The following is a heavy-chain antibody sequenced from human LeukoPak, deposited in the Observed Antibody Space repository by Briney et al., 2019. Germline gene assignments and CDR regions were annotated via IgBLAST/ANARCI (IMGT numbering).Heavy chain of an antibody. V-gene: IGHV3-74*01. CDR2: ISNDGSAT. Sequence: GGSLRLSCAASGFTFSIYWMHWVRQAPGTGLVWVSRISNDGSATIYVDSVKGRFTISRGNAKNTLYLQMNSLRAEDTAVYYCARDSSGSYDYWGQGTLVTVSS. J-gene: IGHJ4*02. CDR3: ARDSSGSYDY. D-gene: IGHD1-26*01. CDR1: GFTFSIYW.